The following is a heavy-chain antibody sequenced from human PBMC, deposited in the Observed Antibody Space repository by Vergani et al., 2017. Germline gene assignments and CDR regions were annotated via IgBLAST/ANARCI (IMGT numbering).Heavy chain of an antibody. CDR3: ARIFVGSSWSPGVGWFDP. CDR1: GFTFDDYTM. Sequence: ESGGVVVQPGGSLRLSCAASGFTFDDYTMHWVRQAPGKALEWLAHIFSNDEKSYSTSLKSRLTISKDTSKSQVVLTMTNMDPVDTATYYCARIFVGSSWSPGVGWFDPWGQGTLVTVSS. D-gene: IGHD6-13*01. CDR2: IFSNDEK. V-gene: IGHV2-26*01. J-gene: IGHJ5*02.